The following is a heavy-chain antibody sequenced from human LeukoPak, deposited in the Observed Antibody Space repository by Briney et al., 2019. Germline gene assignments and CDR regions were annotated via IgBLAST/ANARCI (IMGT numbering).Heavy chain of an antibody. V-gene: IGHV3-30*02. CDR1: GLSFSSYG. Sequence: GGSLRLSCAASGLSFSSYGMHWVRQAPGKGLEWVAFIRSDGSNKYYADSVKGRFTISRDNSKLYLQMNSLRDEDTAVYYCAKKGYSNGWRDSYYFDCWGEGTLVTVSS. J-gene: IGHJ4*02. D-gene: IGHD6-19*01. CDR2: IRSDGSNK. CDR3: AKKGYSNGWRDSYYFDC.